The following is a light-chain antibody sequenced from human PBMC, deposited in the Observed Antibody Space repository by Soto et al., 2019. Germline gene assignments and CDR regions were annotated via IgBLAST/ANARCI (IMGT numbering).Light chain of an antibody. J-gene: IGKJ5*01. Sequence: QSPATLSLSKSVRATLSCRASQSVSSYLAWYQQKPGQAPRLLIYDASNRATGIPARFSGSGSGTDFTLTISRLEPEDFALYYCQHYGAAPITFGQVARLEIK. CDR1: QSVSSY. CDR2: DAS. CDR3: QHYGAAPIT. V-gene: IGKV3-11*01.